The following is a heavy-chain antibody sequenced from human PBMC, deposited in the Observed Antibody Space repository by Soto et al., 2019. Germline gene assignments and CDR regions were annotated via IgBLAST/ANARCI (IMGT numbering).Heavy chain of an antibody. CDR2: IIPIFGTA. J-gene: IGHJ6*02. V-gene: IGHV1-69*01. Sequence: QVQLVQSGAEVKKPGSSVKVSCKASGGTFGSYAISWVRQAPGQGLEWMGGIIPIFGTANYAQKFQGRVTITADESTSTAYMELSSLRSEDTAVYYCAAGYCSGGSCYQTDYYYYGMDVWGQGTTVTVSS. CDR1: GGTFGSYA. D-gene: IGHD2-15*01. CDR3: AAGYCSGGSCYQTDYYYYGMDV.